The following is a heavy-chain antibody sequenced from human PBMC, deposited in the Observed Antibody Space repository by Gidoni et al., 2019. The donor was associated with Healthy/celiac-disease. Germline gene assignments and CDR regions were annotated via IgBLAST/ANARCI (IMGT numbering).Heavy chain of an antibody. V-gene: IGHV3-48*01. CDR1: GFTFSRYR. CDR3: AREGQLATRLGYYGMDV. CDR2: ISSSTSII. Sequence: EVQLVESGGGLVQPGGSLRLSCAASGFTFSRYRMNWVRQAPGKGLEWVSYISSSTSIISYADSVKGRFTISRDNAKNSLYLQMNSLRAEDTAVYYCAREGQLATRLGYYGMDVWGQGTTVTVSS. J-gene: IGHJ6*02. D-gene: IGHD6-6*01.